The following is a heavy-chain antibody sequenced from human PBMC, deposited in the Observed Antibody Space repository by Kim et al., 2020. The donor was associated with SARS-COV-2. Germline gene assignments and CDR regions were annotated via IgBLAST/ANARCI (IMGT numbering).Heavy chain of an antibody. CDR3: ARAICLLGSTSCYRSGLGSWFDP. CDR1: GYTFTSYA. D-gene: IGHD2-2*01. V-gene: IGHV1-3*01. J-gene: IGHJ5*02. Sequence: ASVKVSCKASGYTFTSYAMHWVRQAPGQRLEWMGWINAGNGNTKYSQKFQGRVTITRDTSASTAYMELSSLRSEDTAVYYCARAICLLGSTSCYRSGLGSWFDPWGQGTLVTVSS. CDR2: INAGNGNT.